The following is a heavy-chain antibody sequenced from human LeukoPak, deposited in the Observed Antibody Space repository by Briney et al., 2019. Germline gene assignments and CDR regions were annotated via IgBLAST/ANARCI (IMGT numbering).Heavy chain of an antibody. CDR1: GFIFDDYG. J-gene: IGHJ4*02. D-gene: IGHD2-21*02. CDR3: ARERYCGGDCYSYFDY. Sequence: GSLRLSCAASGFIFDDYGMSRVRQAPGKGLEWVSGINWKGGSTGYGDSVEGRFTISRDNAKNSLYLQMNGLRAEDTAVYYCARERYCGGDCYSYFDYWGQGTLVTVSS. V-gene: IGHV3-20*04. CDR2: INWKGGST.